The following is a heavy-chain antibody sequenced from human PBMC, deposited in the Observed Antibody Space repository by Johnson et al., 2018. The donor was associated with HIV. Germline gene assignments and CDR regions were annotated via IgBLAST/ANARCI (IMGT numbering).Heavy chain of an antibody. J-gene: IGHJ3*02. V-gene: IGHV3-23*04. Sequence: VQLVESGGGLVQPWGSLRLSCAASGFTFSSYAMSWVRQALGKGLEWVSGISGSGGSTYYAGSVKGRFTISRDNSKNTVYLQMNSLRAEDTAVYYCAARGSGSYYVLLGAFDIWGQGTMVTVSS. CDR2: ISGSGGST. CDR3: AARGSGSYYVLLGAFDI. CDR1: GFTFSSYA. D-gene: IGHD1-26*01.